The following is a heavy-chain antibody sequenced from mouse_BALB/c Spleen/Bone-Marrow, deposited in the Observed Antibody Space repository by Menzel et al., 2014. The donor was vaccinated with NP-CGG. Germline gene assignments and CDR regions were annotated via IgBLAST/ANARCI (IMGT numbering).Heavy chain of an antibody. CDR3: ARNYYGSPYYFAY. CDR2: IWNGGST. D-gene: IGHD1-1*01. CDR1: GFSLTRYN. V-gene: IGHV2-6-4*01. Sequence: VQRVESGPGLVAPSQSLSITCTASGFSLTRYNVHWVSRPPGKGLEWLGMIWNGGSTDYNSDLKSRLSISKDNSKSQVFLKMNSLQTDDTAMYYCARNYYGSPYYFAYWGQGTTLTVSS. J-gene: IGHJ2*01.